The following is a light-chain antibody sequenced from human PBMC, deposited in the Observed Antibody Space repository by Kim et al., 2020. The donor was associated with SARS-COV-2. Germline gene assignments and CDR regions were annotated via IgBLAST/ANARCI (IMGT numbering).Light chain of an antibody. V-gene: IGKV3-11*01. CDR1: QSVSSS. Sequence: EIVLTQSPATLSLSPGERATLSCRASQSVSSSLAWYQQKPGQAPRLLIYDASNRATGIPARFSGIGSGTDFTLSISSLEPEDFAVYYCQHRSNWPPYTFGQGTKLEI. CDR3: QHRSNWPPYT. J-gene: IGKJ2*01. CDR2: DAS.